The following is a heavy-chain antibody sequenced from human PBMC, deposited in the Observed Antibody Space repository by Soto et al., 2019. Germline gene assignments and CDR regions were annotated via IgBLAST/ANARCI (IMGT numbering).Heavy chain of an antibody. J-gene: IGHJ2*01. Sequence: EVQLLESGGGLVQPGGSLRLSCAASGFTFSDCAVSWVRQAPGKGLEWVSGISVSGSSTYYADSVKGRFTISRDNSKNTLYLQMNSLRGEDTAVYYCAKGQPNWKQLQFFYLWGRGTLVTVSS. CDR1: GFTFSDCA. CDR3: AKGQPNWKQLQFFYL. CDR2: ISVSGSST. D-gene: IGHD1-1*01. V-gene: IGHV3-23*01.